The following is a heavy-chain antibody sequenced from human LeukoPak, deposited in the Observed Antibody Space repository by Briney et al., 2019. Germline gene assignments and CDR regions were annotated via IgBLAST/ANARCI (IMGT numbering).Heavy chain of an antibody. CDR3: AKGLKGIAAAGFDY. D-gene: IGHD6-13*01. CDR2: ISWNSGSI. Sequence: GGSLRLSCAASGFTFDDYAMHWVRQAPGKGLEWVSGISWNSGSIGYADSVKGRFTISRDNAKNSLYLQMNSLRAEDMALYHCAKGLKGIAAAGFDYWGQGTLVTVSS. V-gene: IGHV3-9*03. CDR1: GFTFDDYA. J-gene: IGHJ4*02.